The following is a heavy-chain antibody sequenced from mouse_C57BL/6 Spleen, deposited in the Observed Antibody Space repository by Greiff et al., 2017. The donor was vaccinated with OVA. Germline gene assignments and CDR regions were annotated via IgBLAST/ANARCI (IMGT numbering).Heavy chain of an antibody. J-gene: IGHJ2*01. CDR1: GYTFTSYW. CDR3: ARPDGSRYGYYFDY. Sequence: QVQLQQPGAELVKPGASVKLSCKASGYTFTSYWMQWVKQRPGQGLEWIGEIDPSDSYTNYNQKFKGKATLTVDTSSSTAYMQLSSLTSEDSAVYYCARPDGSRYGYYFDYWGQGTTLTVSS. D-gene: IGHD1-1*01. CDR2: IDPSDSYT. V-gene: IGHV1-50*01.